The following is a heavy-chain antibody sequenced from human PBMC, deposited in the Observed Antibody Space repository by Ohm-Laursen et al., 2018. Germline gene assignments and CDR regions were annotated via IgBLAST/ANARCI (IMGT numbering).Heavy chain of an antibody. CDR3: AKARVVVTAIRRGVDFDY. Sequence: SSLRLSCAASGFTFSSYAMHWVRQAPGKGLEWVSGISWNSGSIGYADSVKGRFTISRDNAKNSLYLQMNSLRAEDTALYYCAKARVVVTAIRRGVDFDYWGQGTLVTVSS. V-gene: IGHV3-9*01. D-gene: IGHD2-21*02. J-gene: IGHJ4*02. CDR1: GFTFSSYA. CDR2: ISWNSGSI.